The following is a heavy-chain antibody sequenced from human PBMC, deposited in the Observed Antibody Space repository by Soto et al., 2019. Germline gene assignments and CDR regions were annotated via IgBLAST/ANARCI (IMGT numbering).Heavy chain of an antibody. CDR2: ISDDGSNK. D-gene: IGHD7-27*01. Sequence: GGSLRLSCAASGFTFSRNGMHWVRQAPGKGLEWVAVISDDGSNKYYGDSVKGRFTISRDNSKNTLYLQMNSLRAEDTAVYYMAKAGAKNLTTFDPWGQGTLVTFSS. CDR1: GFTFSRNG. CDR3: AKAGAKNLTTFDP. J-gene: IGHJ5*02. V-gene: IGHV3-30*18.